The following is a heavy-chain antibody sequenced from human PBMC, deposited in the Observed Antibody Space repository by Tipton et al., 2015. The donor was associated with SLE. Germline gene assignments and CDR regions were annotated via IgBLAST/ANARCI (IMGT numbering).Heavy chain of an antibody. J-gene: IGHJ5*02. CDR2: IYYSGST. V-gene: IGHV4-39*07. CDR1: GGSISRSSYY. CDR3: ARRRVESTPIVEYNWLDP. D-gene: IGHD3-3*01. Sequence: TLSLTCTVSGGSISRSSYYWGWIRQPPGKGLEWIGSIYYSGSTDYNPSLESRVTILVDTSKNQFSLRLNSVTAADTAVYYCARRRVESTPIVEYNWLDPWGQGILVTVSS.